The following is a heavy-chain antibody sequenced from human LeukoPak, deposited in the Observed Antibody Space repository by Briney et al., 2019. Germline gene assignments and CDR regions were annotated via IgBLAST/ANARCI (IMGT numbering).Heavy chain of an antibody. CDR2: IYHSGSS. D-gene: IGHD6-13*01. J-gene: IGHJ4*02. CDR1: GGSITSSNW. Sequence: PSGTLSLTCAVSGGSITSSNWWSWVRQPPGKGLEWIGEIYHSGSSNYNPSLKSRVTISVDKSKNQFSLKLSSVTAADTAVYYCARKIAVTGTEDDYWGQGTLVTVSS. V-gene: IGHV4-4*02. CDR3: ARKIAVTGTEDDY.